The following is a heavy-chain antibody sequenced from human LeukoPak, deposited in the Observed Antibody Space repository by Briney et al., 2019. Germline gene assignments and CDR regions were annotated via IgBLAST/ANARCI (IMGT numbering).Heavy chain of an antibody. CDR2: IYYSGNT. CDR1: GGSISNYY. D-gene: IGHD2-2*01. V-gene: IGHV4-59*01. J-gene: IGHJ4*02. CDR3: ARVRYCSTNRCYDREFDN. Sequence: SETLSLTCTVSGGSISNYYWSWIRQPPGKGLEWIGYIYYSGNTNYNPSLKSRVAISVDTSKNQFSLKLNSVTAADTAVYYCARVRYCSTNRCYDREFDNWGQGTLVTVSS.